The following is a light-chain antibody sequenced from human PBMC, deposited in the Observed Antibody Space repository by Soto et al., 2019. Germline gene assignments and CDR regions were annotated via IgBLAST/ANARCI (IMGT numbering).Light chain of an antibody. Sequence: EIVMTQSPATLSVSPGERATLSSRASRSVSSNLAWYQQKPGQAPRLLIYGASTRATGIPARFSGSGSGTEFTLTISSLQSEDFAVYYCQQYNNWPPMAFGHGTKVEIK. CDR3: QQYNNWPPMA. J-gene: IGKJ1*01. CDR2: GAS. CDR1: RSVSSN. V-gene: IGKV3-15*01.